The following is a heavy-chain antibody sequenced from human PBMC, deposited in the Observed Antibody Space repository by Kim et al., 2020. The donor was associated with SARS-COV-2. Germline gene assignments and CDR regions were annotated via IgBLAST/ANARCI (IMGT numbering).Heavy chain of an antibody. D-gene: IGHD2-15*01. Sequence: GGSLRLSCAASGFTFSSYWMHWVRQAPGKGLVCVSRINSDGSSTSYADSVKGRFTISRDNAKNTVNLEMNSVRAEDTAVYYCARGDGGGDWFFDLWGRGT. V-gene: IGHV3-74*01. CDR1: GFTFSSYW. CDR2: INSDGSST. J-gene: IGHJ2*01. CDR3: ARGDGGGDWFFDL.